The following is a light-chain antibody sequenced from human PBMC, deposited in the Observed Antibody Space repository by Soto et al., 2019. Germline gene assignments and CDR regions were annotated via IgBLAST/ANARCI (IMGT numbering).Light chain of an antibody. V-gene: IGKV1-9*01. Sequence: DIQWTHSPSLLSASVGHRVTITCRDSQGISVYLAWYQQKPGKAPNLLIYDTSTLQTGVPSRFSGSGSGAEFTLTISSLQPEDFDPDYCQLRVSFGPGTKVDIK. J-gene: IGKJ3*01. CDR2: DTS. CDR3: QLRVS. CDR1: QGISVY.